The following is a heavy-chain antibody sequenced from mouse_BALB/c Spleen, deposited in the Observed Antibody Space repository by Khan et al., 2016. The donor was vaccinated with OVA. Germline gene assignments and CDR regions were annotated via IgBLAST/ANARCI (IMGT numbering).Heavy chain of an antibody. CDR1: GFTFSSFT. CDR3: ARSNYGPFAY. D-gene: IGHD1-1*02. Sequence: EVQLVESGGGLVKPGGSLKLSCAASGFTFSSFTMPWVRQTPEKRLEWVASISSGGDNTYYPDSVKGRFTISRDNAKNNLYLQMSSLRSEDTALYDCARSNYGPFAYWGQGTLVTVSA. J-gene: IGHJ3*01. CDR2: ISSGGDNT. V-gene: IGHV5-9*03.